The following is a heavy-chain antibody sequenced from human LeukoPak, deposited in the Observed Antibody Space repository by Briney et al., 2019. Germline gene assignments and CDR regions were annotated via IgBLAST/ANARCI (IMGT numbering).Heavy chain of an antibody. J-gene: IGHJ1*01. CDR1: GFTFSSYS. Sequence: GGSLRLSCAASGFTFSSYSMNWVRQAPGKGLEWVSSISSSSSYIYYADSVKGRFTISRDNAKNSLYLQMNSLRAEDTAVYYCARDIIAAAGTPGYFQHWGQGTLVTVSS. CDR3: ARDIIAAAGTPGYFQH. CDR2: ISSSSSYI. V-gene: IGHV3-21*01. D-gene: IGHD6-13*01.